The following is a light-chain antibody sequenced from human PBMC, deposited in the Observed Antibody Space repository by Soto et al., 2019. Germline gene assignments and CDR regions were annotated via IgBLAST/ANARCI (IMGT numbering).Light chain of an antibody. CDR1: SSDVGGYNY. V-gene: IGLV2-11*01. Sequence: QSVLTQPRSVSGSPGQSVTISCTGTSSDVGGYNYVSWYQQHPGKAPKLMIYDVSKRPSGVPDRFSGSKSGNTASLTISGLQAEDEAYYYCCSYAGSYTFVFGGGTKLTVL. CDR2: DVS. J-gene: IGLJ2*01. CDR3: CSYAGSYTFV.